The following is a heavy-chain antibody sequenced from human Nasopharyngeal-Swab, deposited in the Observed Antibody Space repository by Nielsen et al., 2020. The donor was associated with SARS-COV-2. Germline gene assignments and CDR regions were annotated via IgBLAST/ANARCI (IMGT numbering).Heavy chain of an antibody. J-gene: IGHJ6*02. CDR3: ARDGDYYGSGSYYPRYYGMDV. V-gene: IGHV1-3*01. CDR2: INAGNGNT. Sequence: WVRQAPGQRLEWMGWINAGNGNTKYSQKFQGRVTITRDTSASTAYMELSSLRSEDTAVYYCARDGDYYGSGSYYPRYYGMDVWGQGPRSPSP. D-gene: IGHD3-10*01.